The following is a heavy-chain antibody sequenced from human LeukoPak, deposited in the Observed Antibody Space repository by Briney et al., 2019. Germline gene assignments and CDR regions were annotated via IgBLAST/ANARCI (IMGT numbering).Heavy chain of an antibody. V-gene: IGHV3-48*04. D-gene: IGHD3-10*01. J-gene: IGHJ4*02. CDR3: ARKHYGSGTYYPFDY. CDR1: GFTFSSYS. Sequence: QPGGSLRLSCAASGFTFSSYSMNWVRQAPGKGLEWVSYISSSSSAIYYADSVKGRFTISRDNAKNSLYLQMNSLRAEDTAVYYCARKHYGSGTYYPFDYWGQGTLVTVSS. CDR2: ISSSSSAI.